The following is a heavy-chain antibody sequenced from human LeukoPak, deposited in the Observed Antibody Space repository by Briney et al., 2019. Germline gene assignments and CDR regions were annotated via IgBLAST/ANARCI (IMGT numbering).Heavy chain of an antibody. CDR3: ATNILVRDIINWFDP. D-gene: IGHD3-10*01. CDR1: GYTFTGYY. J-gene: IGHJ5*02. Sequence: ASVKVSCKASGYTFTGYYMHWVRQAPGQGLEWMGWINPNSGGTDYAQKFQGRVTMTRDTSISTAYMELSSLRYDDTAVYYCATNILVRDIINWFDPWGQGTLVTVSS. V-gene: IGHV1-2*02. CDR2: INPNSGGT.